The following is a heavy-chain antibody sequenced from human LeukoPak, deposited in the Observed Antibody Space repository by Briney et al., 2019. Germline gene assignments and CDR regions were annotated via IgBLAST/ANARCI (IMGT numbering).Heavy chain of an antibody. D-gene: IGHD2-15*01. CDR2: IYAGDSDT. CDR3: ARQRYCSGGSCYPDY. Sequence: GESLKISCKGSGYSFTTYWIGWVRQMPGKGLEWMGIIYAGDSDTRYSPSFQGQVTISADKSISTAYLQWSSLKASDTAIYYCARQRYCSGGSCYPDYWGQGTLVTVSS. V-gene: IGHV5-51*01. CDR1: GYSFTTYW. J-gene: IGHJ4*02.